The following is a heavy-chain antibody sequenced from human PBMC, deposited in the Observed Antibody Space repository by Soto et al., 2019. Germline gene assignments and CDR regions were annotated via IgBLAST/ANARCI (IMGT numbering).Heavy chain of an antibody. J-gene: IGHJ3*02. CDR3: ARSRVTYYYDRSAFDI. CDR2: MIPIFGTA. V-gene: IGHV1-69*01. D-gene: IGHD3-22*01. Sequence: QVQLVQSGAEVTKPGSSVKVSCKASGGTFSSYAISWVRQAPGQGLEWMGGMIPIFGTANYAQKFQGRVTLTADESTSTAYMELSSLRSEDPAVYYCARSRVTYYYDRSAFDIWGQGTMVTVSS. CDR1: GGTFSSYA.